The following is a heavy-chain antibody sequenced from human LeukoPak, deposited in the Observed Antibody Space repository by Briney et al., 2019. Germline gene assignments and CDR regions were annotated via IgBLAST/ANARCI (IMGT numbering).Heavy chain of an antibody. V-gene: IGHV1-2*02. CDR1: GYTFTGYY. CDR3: ARGPSGSPVAFDI. CDR2: INPNNGGT. D-gene: IGHD3-10*01. Sequence: GASVKVSCKASGYTFTGYYMHWVRQAPGQGLEWMGWINPNNGGTNYAQKFQGRVTMTRDTSISTAYMELSRLRSDNTAVYYCARGPSGSPVAFDIWGQGTMVTVSS. J-gene: IGHJ3*02.